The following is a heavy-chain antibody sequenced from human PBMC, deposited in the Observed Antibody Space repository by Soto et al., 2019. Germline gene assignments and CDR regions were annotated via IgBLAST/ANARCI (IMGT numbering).Heavy chain of an antibody. CDR3: ARYCSSTSCYYYYYGMDV. CDR2: ISAYNGNT. CDR1: GYTFTSYG. J-gene: IGHJ6*02. D-gene: IGHD2-2*01. V-gene: IGHV1-18*01. Sequence: VASVKVSCKASGYTFTSYGISWVRQAPGQGLEWMGWISAYNGNTNYAQKLQGRVTMTTDTSTSTAYMEMRSLRSDDTAVYYCARYCSSTSCYYYYYGMDVWGQGTTVTVSS.